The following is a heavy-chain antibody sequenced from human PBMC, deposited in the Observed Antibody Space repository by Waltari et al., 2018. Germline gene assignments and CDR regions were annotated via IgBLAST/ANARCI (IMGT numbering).Heavy chain of an antibody. Sequence: QVQLQESGPGLVKPSQTLSLTCTVSGVSISSGDGHWNWIRQPPGKGLEWIGYVYYSGSTYYNPSLKSRLTISVDTSKNQFYLHLNSVTAADTAVYYCARADYYYDKNWFDPWGQGTPVTVSS. V-gene: IGHV4-30-4*08. CDR2: VYYSGST. D-gene: IGHD3-22*01. CDR1: GVSISSGDGH. J-gene: IGHJ5*02. CDR3: ARADYYYDKNWFDP.